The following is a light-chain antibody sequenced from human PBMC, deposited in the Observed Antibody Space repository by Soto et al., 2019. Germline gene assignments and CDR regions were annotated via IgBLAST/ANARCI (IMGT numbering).Light chain of an antibody. CDR1: QNIINY. V-gene: IGKV1-39*01. CDR3: QQSYNTPLT. CDR2: AAS. J-gene: IGKJ1*01. Sequence: DIQMTQSPSSLSASVRDRVTITCRASQNIINYLNWYQQKPGRAPKILIYAASNLQSGVPSRFSGGGSGTDFTLTITSLQPEDFATYYCQQSYNTPLTFGQGTKVDIK.